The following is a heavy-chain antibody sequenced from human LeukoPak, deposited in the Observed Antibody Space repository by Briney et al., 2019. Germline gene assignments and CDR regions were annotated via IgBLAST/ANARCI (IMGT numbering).Heavy chain of an antibody. D-gene: IGHD6-13*01. Sequence: ASVKVSCKASGYTFTSYGISWVRQAPGQGLEWMGWISAYNGNTNYAQKLQGRVTMTTDTSTSTAYMELRSLRSDETAVYYWARDRGRSSSSYYFDYWGQGTLVTVSS. CDR1: GYTFTSYG. J-gene: IGHJ4*02. CDR3: ARDRGRSSSSYYFDY. CDR2: ISAYNGNT. V-gene: IGHV1-18*01.